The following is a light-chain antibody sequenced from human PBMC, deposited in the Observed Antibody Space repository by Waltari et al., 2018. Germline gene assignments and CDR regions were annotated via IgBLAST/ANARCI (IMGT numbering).Light chain of an antibody. Sequence: IQMTQSPSSLSASVGDRVTIPCRASQSINTYLNWYQQKPGKAPKLLIYAASSLQSGVPSRFSGSGSGTDFTLTISSLQPEDFATYYCQQSFSTLFTFGPGTKVDIK. CDR1: QSINTY. V-gene: IGKV1-39*01. CDR2: AAS. CDR3: QQSFSTLFT. J-gene: IGKJ3*01.